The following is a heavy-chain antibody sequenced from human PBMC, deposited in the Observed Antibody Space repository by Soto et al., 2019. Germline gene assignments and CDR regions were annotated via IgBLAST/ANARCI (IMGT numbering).Heavy chain of an antibody. CDR1: GCTFTNFA. Sequence: WGSLRLSCAASGCTFTNFAMSWVRQAPGKGLEWVSTLGGGDGTTYYADSVKGRFTISSDNSNNALYQQMNSLRAGATAVYFCAKGPPGKPPGTRAFEIWGQETMVAVSS. CDR2: LGGGDGTT. D-gene: IGHD6-13*01. J-gene: IGHJ3*02. CDR3: AKGPPGKPPGTRAFEI. V-gene: IGHV3-23*01.